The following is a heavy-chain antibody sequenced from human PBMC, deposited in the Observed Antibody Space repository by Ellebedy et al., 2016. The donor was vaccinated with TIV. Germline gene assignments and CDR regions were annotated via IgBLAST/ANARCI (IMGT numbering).Heavy chain of an antibody. J-gene: IGHJ2*01. Sequence: GESLKISCKSSGYSFTNTWIGWVRQMPGKGLEWMAVIYPGDSDTRYSPSFQGQVTISADESISTAYLQWNSLKASDTATYYCARGWGVGWPFGYFDLWGRGTLVIVSS. CDR2: IYPGDSDT. CDR1: GYSFTNTW. CDR3: ARGWGVGWPFGYFDL. D-gene: IGHD6-19*01. V-gene: IGHV5-51*01.